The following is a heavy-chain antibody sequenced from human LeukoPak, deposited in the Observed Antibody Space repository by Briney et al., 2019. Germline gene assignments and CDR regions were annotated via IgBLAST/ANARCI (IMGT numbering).Heavy chain of an antibody. V-gene: IGHV3-23*01. Sequence: GGSLRLSCAASGFTFSSYAMSWVRQAPGKGLDWVSAISGSGGSTYYADSVKGRFTISRDNSKSTLYLQMNSLRAEDTAMYFCARSKPPAVKDYYGLDVWGQGTTVTVSS. J-gene: IGHJ6*02. D-gene: IGHD6-13*01. CDR2: ISGSGGST. CDR3: ARSKPPAVKDYYGLDV. CDR1: GFTFSSYA.